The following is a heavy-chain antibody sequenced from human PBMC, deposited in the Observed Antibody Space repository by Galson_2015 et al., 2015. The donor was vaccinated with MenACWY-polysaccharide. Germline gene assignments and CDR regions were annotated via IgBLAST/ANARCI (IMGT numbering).Heavy chain of an antibody. Sequence: SLRLSCAASGISFSGSGMHWVRQAPGKGLEWVAVIQHDGTNKVYADAVKGRFTIPRDNSKNTLYLEMNSLRAEDTAVYYCAREGSRIVFHAFDTWGQGTMVTVSS. CDR1: GISFSGSG. CDR2: IQHDGTNK. V-gene: IGHV3-33*01. CDR3: AREGSRIVFHAFDT. D-gene: IGHD6-13*01. J-gene: IGHJ3*02.